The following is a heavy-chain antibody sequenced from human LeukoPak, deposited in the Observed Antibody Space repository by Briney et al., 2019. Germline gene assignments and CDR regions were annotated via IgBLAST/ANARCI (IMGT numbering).Heavy chain of an antibody. D-gene: IGHD2-2*01. CDR1: GFTFSTYW. V-gene: IGHV3-74*01. Sequence: PGGSLRLSCAASGFTFSTYWMHWVRRAPGKGLVWVSRINGDGSSINYADSVKGRFTTSRDNAKNTLYLQMNGLRAEDTAVYYCARGIGYDPAWGQGTLVIVSS. CDR3: ARGIGYDPA. CDR2: INGDGSSI. J-gene: IGHJ5*02.